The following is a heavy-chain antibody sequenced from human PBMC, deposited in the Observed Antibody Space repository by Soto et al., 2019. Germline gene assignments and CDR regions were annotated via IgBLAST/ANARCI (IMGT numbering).Heavy chain of an antibody. CDR1: GGSISNYY. D-gene: IGHD5-18*01. CDR2: IFYTGNT. V-gene: IGHV4-59*01. Sequence: SETLSLTCTVSGGSISNYYWSWIRQPPGKGLEWIGHIFYTGNTNYNPALESRVTISVDTSKNQFSLKLSSVTAADTAFYYCARDSGYNYGYFRWFDPWGQETLVTVS. CDR3: ARDSGYNYGYFRWFDP. J-gene: IGHJ5*02.